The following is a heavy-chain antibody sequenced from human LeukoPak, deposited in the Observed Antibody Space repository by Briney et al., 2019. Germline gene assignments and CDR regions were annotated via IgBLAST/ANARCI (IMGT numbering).Heavy chain of an antibody. Sequence: GGSLRLSCAASGFTVSSNYMSWVRQAPGKGLEWVSVIYSGGSTYYADSVKGRFTISRDNSKNTLYLQMNSLRAEDTAVYYCARESSSGYYSFDYWGQGTLVTVSS. CDR3: ARESSSGYYSFDY. J-gene: IGHJ4*02. CDR1: GFTVSSNY. V-gene: IGHV3-66*01. D-gene: IGHD3-22*01. CDR2: IYSGGST.